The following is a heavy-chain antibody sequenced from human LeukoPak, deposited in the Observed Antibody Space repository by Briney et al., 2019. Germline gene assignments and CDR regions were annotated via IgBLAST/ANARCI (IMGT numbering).Heavy chain of an antibody. V-gene: IGHV3-20*04. J-gene: IGHJ6*04. CDR2: INWNGGST. CDR3: AELGITMIGGV. D-gene: IGHD3-10*02. Sequence: AGGSLRLSCAASGFSFDDYGMSWVRQAPGKGLEWVSGINWNGGSTDYADSVKGRFTISRDNAKNSLYLQMNSLRAEDTAVYYCAELGITMIGGVWGKGTTVTISS. CDR1: GFSFDDYG.